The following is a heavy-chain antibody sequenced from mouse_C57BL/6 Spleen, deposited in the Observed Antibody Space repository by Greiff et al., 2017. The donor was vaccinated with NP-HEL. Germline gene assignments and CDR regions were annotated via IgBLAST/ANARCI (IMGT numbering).Heavy chain of an antibody. D-gene: IGHD1-1*01. CDR2: ISSGSSTI. CDR1: GFTFSDYG. J-gene: IGHJ2*01. V-gene: IGHV5-17*01. Sequence: EVHLVESGGGLVKPGGSLKLSCAASGFTFSDYGMHWVRQAPEKGLEWVAYISSGSSTIYYVDTVKGRFTISRDNAKNTLFLQMTSLRSEDTAMYYCARPDYYGSSFFDYWGQGTTLTVSS. CDR3: ARPDYYGSSFFDY.